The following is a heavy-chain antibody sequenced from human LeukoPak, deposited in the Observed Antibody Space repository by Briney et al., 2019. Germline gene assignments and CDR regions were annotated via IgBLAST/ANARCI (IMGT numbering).Heavy chain of an antibody. D-gene: IGHD6-19*01. CDR1: GFTFSSHW. J-gene: IGHJ4*02. CDR3: ARDLPPYSSGWYVYY. Sequence: GGSLRLSCAASGFTFSSHWMSWVRPAPGKGLEWVANIKQDGSEKYYVDSVKGRFTISRDNAKNSLYLQMNSLRAEDTAVYYCARDLPPYSSGWYVYYWGQGTLVTVSS. CDR2: IKQDGSEK. V-gene: IGHV3-7*01.